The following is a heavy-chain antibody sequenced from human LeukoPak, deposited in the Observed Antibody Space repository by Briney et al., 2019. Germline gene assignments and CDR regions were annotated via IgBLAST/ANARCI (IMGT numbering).Heavy chain of an antibody. CDR1: GGSISSYY. J-gene: IGHJ4*03. Sequence: PSETLSLTCTVSGGSISSYYWSWIRQPPGKGLEWIGYIYYSGSTNYNPSLKSRVTISVDTSKNQFSLKLSSVTAADTAVYYCARMGMVFDYWGQGTMVTVSS. D-gene: IGHD2-8*01. CDR2: IYYSGST. CDR3: ARMGMVFDY. V-gene: IGHV4-59*01.